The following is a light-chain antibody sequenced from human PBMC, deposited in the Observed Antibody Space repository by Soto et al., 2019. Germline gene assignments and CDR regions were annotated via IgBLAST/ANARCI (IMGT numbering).Light chain of an antibody. CDR3: QQYNNWPRT. V-gene: IGKV3-15*01. J-gene: IGKJ1*01. CDR1: QSVSNN. Sequence: EIVLTQSPGTLSLSPGERATLSCRASQSVSNNYLAWYQQKPGQAPRLLIYAVSTRATGIPARFSGSGSGTEFTLTISSLQSEDFAVYYCQQYNNWPRTFGQGTKVDI. CDR2: AVS.